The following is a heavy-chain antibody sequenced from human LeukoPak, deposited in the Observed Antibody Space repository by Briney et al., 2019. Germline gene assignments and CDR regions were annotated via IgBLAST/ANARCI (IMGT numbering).Heavy chain of an antibody. Sequence: SQTLSLTCAISGDSVSSNSAAWNWIRQSPSRGLEWLGSTYYRSKGYNDYAVSVKSRITINPDTSKNQFSLKLNSVTPEDTAVYYCARETGYCSSTSCYYYYGMDVWGQGTTVTVSS. CDR3: ARETGYCSSTSCYYYYGMDV. V-gene: IGHV6-1*01. D-gene: IGHD2-2*01. J-gene: IGHJ6*02. CDR1: GDSVSSNSAA. CDR2: TYYRSKGYN.